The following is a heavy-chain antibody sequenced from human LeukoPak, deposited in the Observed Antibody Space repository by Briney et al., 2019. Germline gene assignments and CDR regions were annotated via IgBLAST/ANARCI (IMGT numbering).Heavy chain of an antibody. CDR1: GVSISSGGYS. D-gene: IGHD4-17*01. CDR3: ARYYGDYRNWFDP. Sequence: SETLSLTCAVSGVSISSGGYSWSWIRQPPGKGLEWVGYIYRSRSTYYNPSLKSRVTISVDRSKNQFSLKLSSVTAADTDVYYCARYYGDYRNWFDPWGQGTLVTVSS. CDR2: IYRSRST. V-gene: IGHV4-30-2*01. J-gene: IGHJ5*02.